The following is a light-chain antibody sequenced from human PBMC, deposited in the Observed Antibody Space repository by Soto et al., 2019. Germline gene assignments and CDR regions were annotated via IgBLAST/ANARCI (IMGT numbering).Light chain of an antibody. Sequence: QSVLTQPPSVSGAPGQRVTISCTGDSSNIGTPHDVQWYQQLPGTAPKLLIYHSNQRPSGVPDRFSGSKSGTSASLAISGLQSEDETHYYCATWDGSLNGVVFGGGTKLTVL. CDR3: ATWDGSLNGVV. V-gene: IGLV1-44*01. J-gene: IGLJ2*01. CDR1: SSNIGTPHD. CDR2: HSN.